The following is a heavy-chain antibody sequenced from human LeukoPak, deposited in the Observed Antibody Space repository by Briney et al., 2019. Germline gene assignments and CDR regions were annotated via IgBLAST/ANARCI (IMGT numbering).Heavy chain of an antibody. CDR3: ARTTGTTINYGMDV. CDR2: ISAYNGNT. J-gene: IGHJ6*04. CDR1: GYTFTSYG. Sequence: ASVKVSCKASGYTFTSYGISWVRQAPGQGLEWMGWISAYNGNTNYAQKLQGRVTMTTDTSTSTAYMELRSLRSDDTAVYYSARTTGTTINYGMDVWGKGTTVTVSS. V-gene: IGHV1-18*04. D-gene: IGHD1-1*01.